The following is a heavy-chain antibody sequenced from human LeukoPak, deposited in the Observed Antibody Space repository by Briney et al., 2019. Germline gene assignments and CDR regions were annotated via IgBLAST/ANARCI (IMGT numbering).Heavy chain of an antibody. D-gene: IGHD3-22*01. CDR1: GYTLTELS. V-gene: IGHV1-24*01. J-gene: IGHJ1*01. Sequence: ASVKVSCKVSGYTLTELSMHWVRQAPGKGLEWMGGFDPEDGETIYAQKFQGRVTMTEDTSTSTAYMELRSLRSDDTAVYYCARGAKYDSSGYYYPNEYFQHWGQGTLVTVSS. CDR3: ARGAKYDSSGYYYPNEYFQH. CDR2: FDPEDGET.